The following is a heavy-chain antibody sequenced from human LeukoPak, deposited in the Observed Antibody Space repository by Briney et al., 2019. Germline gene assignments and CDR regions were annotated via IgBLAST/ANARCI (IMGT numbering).Heavy chain of an antibody. V-gene: IGHV3-23*01. Sequence: PGGSLRLSCAASGFTFSSYATSWVRQAPGKGLEWVSGISGSGGITYFADSVKGRFTISRDNSKNTLYLQMNSLRAEDTAVYYFANRGSLKPPDYWGQGSLVTVCS. CDR2: ISGSGGIT. J-gene: IGHJ4*02. D-gene: IGHD1-26*01. CDR3: ANRGSLKPPDY. CDR1: GFTFSSYA.